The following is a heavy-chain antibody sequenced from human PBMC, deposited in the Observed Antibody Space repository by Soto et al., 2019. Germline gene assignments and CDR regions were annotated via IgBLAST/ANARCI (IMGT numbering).Heavy chain of an antibody. D-gene: IGHD6-6*01. CDR3: ARARQLVLDY. V-gene: IGHV4-31*03. J-gene: IGHJ4*02. CDR2: INYSGST. Sequence: QVQLQESGPGLVKPSQTLSLTCTVSGGSINSGGYYWSWIRQHPGKGLEWIGYINYSGSTSYNPSLKTRVTMSIDTSKSQLSLKLSSVTAADTAVYYCARARQLVLDYWGKGTLVTVSS. CDR1: GGSINSGGYY.